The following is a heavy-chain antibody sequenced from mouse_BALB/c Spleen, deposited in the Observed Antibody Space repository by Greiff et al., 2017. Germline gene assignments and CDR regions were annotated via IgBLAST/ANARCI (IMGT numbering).Heavy chain of an antibody. V-gene: IGHV1-7*01. CDR3: ARHLGLRLLLGEY. J-gene: IGHJ2*01. Sequence: VQLQQSGAELAKPGASVKMSCKASGYTFTSYWMHWVKQRPGQGLEWIGYINPSTGYTEYNQKFKDKATLTADKSSSTAYMQLSSLTSEDSAVYYCARHLGLRLLLGEYWGQGTTLTVSS. CDR1: GYTFTSYW. CDR2: INPSTGYT. D-gene: IGHD3-1*01.